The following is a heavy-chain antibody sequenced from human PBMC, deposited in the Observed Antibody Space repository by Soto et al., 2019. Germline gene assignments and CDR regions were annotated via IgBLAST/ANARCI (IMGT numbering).Heavy chain of an antibody. CDR3: AHRGYGDYPRDNWFDP. Sequence: QITLKESGPTLVKPTQTLTLTCTFSGFSLSSGGAGVGWIRQPPGKGLEWLALIYWNDDKRYSPSLKSRLTITKDTSKNQLVLLMTDMDPVDTATYYCAHRGYGDYPRDNWFDPWGQGTLVTVSS. CDR1: GFSLSSGGAG. D-gene: IGHD4-17*01. V-gene: IGHV2-5*01. J-gene: IGHJ5*02. CDR2: IYWNDDK.